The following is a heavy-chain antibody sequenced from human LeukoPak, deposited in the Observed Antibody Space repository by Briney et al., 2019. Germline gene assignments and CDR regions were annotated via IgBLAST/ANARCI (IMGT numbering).Heavy chain of an antibody. Sequence: SVKVSCKASGGTFSSYSINWVRQAPGQGLEWMGGIIPIFGTANYAQKFQGRVTITTDESTSIAYMELSSLRSEGTAVYYCAAHYSSSSEFDYWGQGTLVTVSS. D-gene: IGHD6-6*01. CDR2: IIPIFGTA. CDR3: AAHYSSSSEFDY. J-gene: IGHJ4*02. V-gene: IGHV1-69*05. CDR1: GGTFSSYS.